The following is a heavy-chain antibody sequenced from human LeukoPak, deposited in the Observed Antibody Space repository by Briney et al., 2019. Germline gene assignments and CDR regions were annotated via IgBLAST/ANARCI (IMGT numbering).Heavy chain of an antibody. J-gene: IGHJ3*02. CDR3: ARDRVQQWLVAQKAFDI. Sequence: ASVKVSCKASGYTFTSYAMNWVRQAPGQGLEWMGWINTNTGNPTYAQGFTGRFVFSLDTSVSTAYLQISSLKAEDTAVYYCARDRVQQWLVAQKAFDIWGQGTMVTVSS. D-gene: IGHD6-19*01. CDR2: INTNTGNP. CDR1: GYTFTSYA. V-gene: IGHV7-4-1*02.